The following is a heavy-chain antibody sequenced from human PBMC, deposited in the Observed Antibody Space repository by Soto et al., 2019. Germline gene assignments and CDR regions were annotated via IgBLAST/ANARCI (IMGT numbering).Heavy chain of an antibody. D-gene: IGHD3-22*01. CDR2: IRSKAYGGTT. CDR1: GFTFCDYA. CDR3: TRHAYYYDSSGYPEYFQH. V-gene: IGHV3-49*03. Sequence: GGSLILSWTASGFTFCDYAMSWFRQAPGKGLEWVGFIRSKAYGGTTEYAASVKGRFTISRDDSKSIAYLQMNSLKTEDTAVYYCTRHAYYYDSSGYPEYFQHWGQGTLVTVSS. J-gene: IGHJ1*01.